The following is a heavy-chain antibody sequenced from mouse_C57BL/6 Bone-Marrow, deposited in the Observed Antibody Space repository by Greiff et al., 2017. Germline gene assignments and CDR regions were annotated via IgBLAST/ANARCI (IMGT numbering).Heavy chain of an antibody. CDR1: GFSLTSYG. D-gene: IGHD2-5*01. J-gene: IGHJ4*01. CDR2: IWGDGST. Sequence: VQLQESGPGLVAPSQSLSITCTVSGFSLTSYGVSWVRQPPGKGLEWLGVIWGDGSTNYHSALISRLCISKDNSKSQVVLKLTSLQTDDTATYYCAKKTYYSNYERGGYAMDYWGQGTSVTVSS. CDR3: AKKTYYSNYERGGYAMDY. V-gene: IGHV2-3*01.